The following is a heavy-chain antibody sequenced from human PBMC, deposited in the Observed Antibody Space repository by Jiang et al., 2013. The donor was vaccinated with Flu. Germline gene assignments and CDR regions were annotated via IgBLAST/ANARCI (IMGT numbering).Heavy chain of an antibody. CDR3: AKDYHGDLIHYFNY. D-gene: IGHD4-17*01. V-gene: IGHV3-30*18. Sequence: QLVESGGSVVQPGRSLTLSCAASGFIFDTYVMHWVRQAPGKGLEWVALISYDGTTKYYADSVKGRFTISRDSSKNTLHLQMNSLRAEDTAVYYCAKDYHGDLIHYFNYWGQGTLVTVSS. CDR2: ISYDGTTK. J-gene: IGHJ4*02. CDR1: GFIFDTYV.